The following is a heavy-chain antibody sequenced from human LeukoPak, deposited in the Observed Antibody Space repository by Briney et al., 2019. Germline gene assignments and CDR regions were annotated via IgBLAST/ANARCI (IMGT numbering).Heavy chain of an antibody. J-gene: IGHJ3*02. D-gene: IGHD5-12*01. Sequence: GASVKVSCKASGYTLTGYYMHWVRQAPGQGLEWMGWINPNSGGTNYAQKFQGRVTMTRDTSITTAYMELSSLRSDDTAVYYCARYRGSDLDAFDIWAQGKMVT. CDR3: ARYRGSDLDAFDI. CDR2: INPNSGGT. V-gene: IGHV1-2*02. CDR1: GYTLTGYY.